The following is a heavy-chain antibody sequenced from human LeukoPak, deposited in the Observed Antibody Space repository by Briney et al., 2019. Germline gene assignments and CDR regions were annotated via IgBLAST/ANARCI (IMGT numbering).Heavy chain of an antibody. V-gene: IGHV3-30*18. CDR1: GFTFSSYG. J-gene: IGHJ4*02. Sequence: PGGSLRLSCAASGFTFSSYGMHWVRQAPGKGLEWVAVISYDGSNKYYADSVKGRFTISRDNSKNTLYLQMNSLRAEDTAVYYCAKFWSGPATTQNDYWGQGTLVTVSS. CDR2: ISYDGSNK. D-gene: IGHD3-3*01. CDR3: AKFWSGPATTQNDY.